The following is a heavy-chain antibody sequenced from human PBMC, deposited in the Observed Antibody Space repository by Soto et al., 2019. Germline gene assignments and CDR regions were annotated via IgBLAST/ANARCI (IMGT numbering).Heavy chain of an antibody. Sequence: SETLSLTCTVSGGSISSGGYYWSWIRQHPGKGLEWIGYIYYSGSTYYNPSLKSRVTISVDTSKNQFSLKLSSVTAADTAVYYCARDAKAYDSSGYGDAFDIWGQGTMVTVSS. D-gene: IGHD3-22*01. CDR1: GGSISSGGYY. J-gene: IGHJ3*02. CDR2: IYYSGST. CDR3: ARDAKAYDSSGYGDAFDI. V-gene: IGHV4-31*03.